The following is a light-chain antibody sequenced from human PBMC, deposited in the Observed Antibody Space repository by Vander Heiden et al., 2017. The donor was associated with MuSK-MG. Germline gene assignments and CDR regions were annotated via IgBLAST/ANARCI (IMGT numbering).Light chain of an antibody. Sequence: EIVLTQSPGTLSLSPGERATLSCRASQSVSSSYLAWYQQKPGQAPRLLIYGASSRATGIPDRFSGSGYGTDFTLTISRLEPEDFAVYYCQQYGSSPPNTFGHGTKVDIK. CDR1: QSVSSSY. J-gene: IGKJ3*01. V-gene: IGKV3-20*01. CDR2: GAS. CDR3: QQYGSSPPNT.